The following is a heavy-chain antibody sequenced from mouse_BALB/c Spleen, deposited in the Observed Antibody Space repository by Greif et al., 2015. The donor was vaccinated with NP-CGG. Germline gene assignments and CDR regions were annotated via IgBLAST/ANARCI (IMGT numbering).Heavy chain of an antibody. CDR1: GYTFTDYA. J-gene: IGHJ2*01. Sequence: VRLQQSGAELVRPGVSVKISCKGSGYTFTDYAMHWVKQSHAKSLEWIGVISTYYGDASYNQKFKGKATMTVDKSSSTAYMELARLTSEDSAIYYCAIGRYGYIDYWGQGTTLTVSS. D-gene: IGHD1-1*01. CDR2: ISTYYGDA. V-gene: IGHV1S137*01. CDR3: AIGRYGYIDY.